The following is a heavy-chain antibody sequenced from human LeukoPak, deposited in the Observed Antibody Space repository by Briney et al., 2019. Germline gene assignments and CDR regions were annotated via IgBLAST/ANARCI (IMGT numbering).Heavy chain of an antibody. CDR1: GGSISSGDYY. V-gene: IGHV4-30-4*08. D-gene: IGHD2-2*01. CDR3: ASVVPAALNWFDP. J-gene: IGHJ5*02. Sequence: SQTLSLTCTVSGGSISSGDYYWSWIRQPPGKGLEWIGYIYYSGSTYYNPSLKCRVTISVDTSKNQFSLKLSSVTAADTAVYYCASVVPAALNWFDPWGQGTLVTVSS. CDR2: IYYSGST.